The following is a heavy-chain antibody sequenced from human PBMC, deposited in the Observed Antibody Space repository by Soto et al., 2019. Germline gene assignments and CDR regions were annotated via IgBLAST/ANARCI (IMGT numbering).Heavy chain of an antibody. Sequence: EVQVVESGGGLVKPGGSLRLSCAASGFTFSLYSMNWVRQAPGKGLEWVSSISSTSTYISSSDSVTGRFTISRDNTKHSLYLQMTSLRAEDTAVYYCARGERVGDPMFDYWGQGTLVTVSS. CDR2: ISSTSTYI. CDR3: ARGERVGDPMFDY. V-gene: IGHV3-21*01. D-gene: IGHD2-21*02. CDR1: GFTFSLYS. J-gene: IGHJ4*02.